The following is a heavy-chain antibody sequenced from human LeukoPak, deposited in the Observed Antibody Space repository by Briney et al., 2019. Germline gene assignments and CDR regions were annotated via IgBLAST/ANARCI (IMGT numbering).Heavy chain of an antibody. V-gene: IGHV4-39*07. Sequence: PSETLSLTCTVSGGSISSSSYYWGWIRQPPGKGLEWIGSIYYSGSTYYNPSLKSRVTISVDTSKNQFSLKLSSVTAADTAVYYCARGLSYDSNRFGYWGQGTLVTVSS. J-gene: IGHJ4*02. CDR1: GGSISSSSYY. CDR2: IYYSGST. CDR3: ARGLSYDSNRFGY. D-gene: IGHD3-22*01.